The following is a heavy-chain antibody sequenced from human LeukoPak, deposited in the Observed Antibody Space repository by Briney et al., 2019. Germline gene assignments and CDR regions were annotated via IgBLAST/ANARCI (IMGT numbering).Heavy chain of an antibody. CDR3: ARDYCGGDCFPDY. CDR2: INPNSGDT. J-gene: IGHJ4*02. V-gene: IGHV1-2*06. Sequence: ASVKVSCTTSGYTFTGYYVHWVRQAPGQGLEWMGRINPNSGDTNYAQKFQGRVTMTRDTSISTAYMELSRLRSDDTAVYYCARDYCGGDCFPDYWGQGTLVTVSS. CDR1: GYTFTGYY. D-gene: IGHD2-21*02.